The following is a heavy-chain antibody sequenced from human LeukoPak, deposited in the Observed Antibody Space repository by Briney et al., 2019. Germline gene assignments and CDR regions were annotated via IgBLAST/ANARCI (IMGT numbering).Heavy chain of an antibody. D-gene: IGHD3-22*01. J-gene: IGHJ4*02. V-gene: IGHV1-58*01. CDR3: AASLDYYDSSGYSYYFDY. CDR1: GFTFTSSA. CDR2: IVVGSGNT. Sequence: SVKVSCKASGFTFTSSAVQWVRQARGQRLEWIGWIVVGSGNTNYAQKFQERVTITRDMSTSTAYMELSGLRPEDTAVYYCAASLDYYDSSGYSYYFDYWGQGTLVTVSS.